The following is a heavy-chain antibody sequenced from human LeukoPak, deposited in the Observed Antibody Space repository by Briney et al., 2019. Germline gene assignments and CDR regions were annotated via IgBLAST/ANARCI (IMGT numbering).Heavy chain of an antibody. V-gene: IGHV4-61*02. CDR2: IYTSGST. Sequence: SETLSLTCTVSGGSVSSGSYYWSWVRQPAGKGLEWIGRIYTSGSTNYNPSLKSRVTISVDTSKNQFSLKLSSVTAADTAVYYCARVGSKDYYDSSGYYYGAFDIWGQGTMVTVSS. J-gene: IGHJ3*02. CDR1: GGSVSSGSYY. CDR3: ARVGSKDYYDSSGYYYGAFDI. D-gene: IGHD3-22*01.